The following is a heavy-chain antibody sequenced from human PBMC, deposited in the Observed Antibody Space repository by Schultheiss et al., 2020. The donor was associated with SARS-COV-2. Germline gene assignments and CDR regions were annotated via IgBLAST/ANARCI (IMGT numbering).Heavy chain of an antibody. CDR2: INPNSGGT. CDR3: ARDHIVEMATIGY. Sequence: ASVKVSCKASGYTFSGYYMHWVRQAPGQGLEWMGWINPNSGGTNYAQKFQGWVTMTRDTSISTAYMELSRLRSDDTAVYYCARDHIVEMATIGYWGQGTLVTVSS. CDR1: GYTFSGYY. D-gene: IGHD5-24*01. J-gene: IGHJ4*02. V-gene: IGHV1-2*04.